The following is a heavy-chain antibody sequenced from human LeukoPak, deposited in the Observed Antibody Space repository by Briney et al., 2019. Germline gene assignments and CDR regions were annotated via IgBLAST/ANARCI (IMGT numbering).Heavy chain of an antibody. CDR3: ASQRLTMVRGVINYYYMDV. D-gene: IGHD3-10*01. J-gene: IGHJ6*03. CDR2: IYPGDSDT. V-gene: IGHV5-51*01. CDR1: GYSFTSYW. Sequence: GESLKISCKGSGYSFTSYWIGWVRQMPRKGLEWMGIIYPGDSDTRYSPSFQGQVTISADKSISTAYLQWSSLKASDTAMYYCASQRLTMVRGVINYYYMDVWGKGTTVTVSS.